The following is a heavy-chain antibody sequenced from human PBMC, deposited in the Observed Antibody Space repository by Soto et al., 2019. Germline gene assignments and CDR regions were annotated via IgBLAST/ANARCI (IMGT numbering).Heavy chain of an antibody. CDR2: IGASGAGT. Sequence: GGSLRLSCAASGFTFSSYAMSWVRPAPGKGLEWVSAIGASGAGTYYAEHVKGRFTISRDNSKNTLNLQMNSLRAEDTAVYYCALRKTGRYFDSWGQGTLVTVAS. V-gene: IGHV3-23*01. CDR1: GFTFSSYA. CDR3: ALRKTGRYFDS. D-gene: IGHD1-26*01. J-gene: IGHJ4*02.